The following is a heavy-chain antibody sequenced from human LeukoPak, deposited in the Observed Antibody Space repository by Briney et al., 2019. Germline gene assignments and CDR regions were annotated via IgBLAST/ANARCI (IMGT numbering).Heavy chain of an antibody. CDR2: INHSGST. V-gene: IGHV4-34*01. J-gene: IGHJ4*02. D-gene: IGHD2/OR15-2a*01. Sequence: SETLSLTCAVYGGSFSGYYWSWIRQPPGKGLEWIGEINHSGSTNYNPSLKSRVTISVDRSKNQFSLKLSSVTAADTAVYYCARGYVLIDYWGQGTLVTVSS. CDR1: GGSFSGYY. CDR3: ARGYVLIDY.